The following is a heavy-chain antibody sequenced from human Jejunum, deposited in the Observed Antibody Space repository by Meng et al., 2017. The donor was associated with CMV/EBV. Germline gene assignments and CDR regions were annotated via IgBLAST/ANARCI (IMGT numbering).Heavy chain of an antibody. CDR2: INPIVGVA. CDR1: GGTFSSYA. D-gene: IGHD4-11*01. CDR3: ARDRMESNGPRHFKH. Sequence: SGGTFSSYAISWRRQAPGQGLGWMGGINPIVGVANDAQTFQGGVAITANKSTSTAYMEMSSLGSEDKTVDYCARDRMESNGPRHFKHWGLGTLVTVSS. V-gene: IGHV1-69*10. J-gene: IGHJ1*01.